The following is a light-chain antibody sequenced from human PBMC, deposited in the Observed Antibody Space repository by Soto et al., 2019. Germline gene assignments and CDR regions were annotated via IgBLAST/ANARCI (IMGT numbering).Light chain of an antibody. CDR1: QSVSNN. CDR2: GAS. CDR3: QQYNNWWT. Sequence: EIVMTQSPATLSASPGERATLSCRASQSVSNNLAWYHQKPGQAPRLLIYGASTRATGIPARFSGSWSGTEFTLTISSLQPEDFAVYYCQQYNNWWTFGQGTKVEIK. V-gene: IGKV3-15*01. J-gene: IGKJ1*01.